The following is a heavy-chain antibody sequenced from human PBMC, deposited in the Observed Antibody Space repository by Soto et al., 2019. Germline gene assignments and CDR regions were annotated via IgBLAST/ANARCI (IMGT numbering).Heavy chain of an antibody. J-gene: IGHJ4*02. CDR1: GVGLSTYA. CDR2: ISGNSGKT. CDR3: ALPSCGGDCYSPFDY. D-gene: IGHD2-21*02. V-gene: IGHV3-23*01. Sequence: EVQLLESGGGFVQPGGSPRLSCTASGVGLSTYAISWVRQAPGKGLEWVSVISGNSGKTDYADSVKGRFSISRDKSENPVYLQMNRLRAEDTAVYYCALPSCGGDCYSPFDYWGQGTLVTVSS.